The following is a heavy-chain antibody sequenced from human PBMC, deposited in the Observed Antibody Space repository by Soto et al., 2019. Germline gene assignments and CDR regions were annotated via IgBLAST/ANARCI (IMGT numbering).Heavy chain of an antibody. V-gene: IGHV3-7*05. CDR3: DRAMSPSIVGATGFGY. CDR2: IKQDGSEK. J-gene: IGHJ4*02. CDR1: GFTFSSYW. Sequence: PGGSLRLSCAASGFTFSSYWMSWVRQAPGKGLEWVANIKQDGSEKYYVDSVKGRFTISRDNAKNSLYLQMNSLRAEDTAVYYCDRAMSPSIVGATGFGYWGQGTLVTVSS. D-gene: IGHD1-26*01.